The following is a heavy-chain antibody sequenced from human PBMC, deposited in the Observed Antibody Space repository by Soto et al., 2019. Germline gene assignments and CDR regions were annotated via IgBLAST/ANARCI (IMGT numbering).Heavy chain of an antibody. CDR3: ARDLGVNFWSGYYYYYYGMDV. CDR1: GFTFSSYW. CDR2: INSDGSST. J-gene: IGHJ6*02. Sequence: EVQLVESGGGLVQPGGSLRLSCAASGFTFSSYWMHWVRQAPGKGLVWVSRINSDGSSTSYADSVKGRFTISRDNAKNTLYLQMNSLRAEDTAVYYCARDLGVNFWSGYYYYYYGMDVWGQGTTVTVSS. V-gene: IGHV3-74*01. D-gene: IGHD3-3*01.